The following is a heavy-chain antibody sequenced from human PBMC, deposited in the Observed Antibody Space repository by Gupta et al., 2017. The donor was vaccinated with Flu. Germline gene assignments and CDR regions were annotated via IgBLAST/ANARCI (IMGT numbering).Heavy chain of an antibody. V-gene: IGHV5-51*01. D-gene: IGHD6-13*01. Sequence: QMPEEGLEWVGTSYVGDSDTRYSPTFQGQVTISADKSIRTAYQQWSSLKASDTAIYYCARHGKLGYSNSWYDYWGQGTLVTVSS. CDR3: ARHGKLGYSNSWYDY. CDR2: SYVGDSDT. J-gene: IGHJ4*02.